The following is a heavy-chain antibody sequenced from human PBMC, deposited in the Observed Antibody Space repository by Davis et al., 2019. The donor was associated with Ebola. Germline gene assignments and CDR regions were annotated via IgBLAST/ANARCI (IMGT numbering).Heavy chain of an antibody. CDR2: ISYDGSNK. CDR1: GFTFSSYG. J-gene: IGHJ5*01. D-gene: IGHD6-13*01. V-gene: IGHV3-30*18. CDR3: AKGFGRYSSSWFDY. Sequence: PGGSLRLSCAASGFTFSSYGMHWVRQAPGKGLEWVAVISYDGSNKYYADSVKGRFTISRDNSKNTLYLQMNSLRAEDTAVYYCAKGFGRYSSSWFDYWGQGTLVTVSS.